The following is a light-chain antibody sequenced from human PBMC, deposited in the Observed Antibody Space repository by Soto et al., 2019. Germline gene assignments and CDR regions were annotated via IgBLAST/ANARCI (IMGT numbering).Light chain of an antibody. V-gene: IGKV3-11*01. Sequence: EIVLTQSPATLSLSPGERATLSCRASQYVSSFLAWFQQRPGQAPRLLIYDASNRAAGIPARFSGSGSGTNFTLTISSLEPEDFAVYYCQQRFTFGPGPKVDIK. J-gene: IGKJ3*01. CDR3: QQRFT. CDR2: DAS. CDR1: QYVSSF.